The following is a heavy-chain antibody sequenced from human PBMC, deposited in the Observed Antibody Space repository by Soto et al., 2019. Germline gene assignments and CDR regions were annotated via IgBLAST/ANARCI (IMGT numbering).Heavy chain of an antibody. CDR1: AFSLTTNGVG. D-gene: IGHD3-16*01. CDR3: AHTGRDDSNKPTLAFDI. Sequence: QITLKESGPTLVKPTQTLTLTCTFSAFSLTTNGVGVGWIRQPPGKALEWLALIYWDDDKRYSPSLKSRLTISKDTSKHQVVLTLTNMDYVDTATYFCAHTGRDDSNKPTLAFDIWGQGTMVTVSS. V-gene: IGHV2-5*02. J-gene: IGHJ3*02. CDR2: IYWDDDK.